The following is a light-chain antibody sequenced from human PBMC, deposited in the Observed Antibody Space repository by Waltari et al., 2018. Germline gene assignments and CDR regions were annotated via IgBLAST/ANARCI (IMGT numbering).Light chain of an antibody. Sequence: DIQMTQSPSSLSASVGDRVTITCRASQSISSYLNWYKQKPGKAPKLLIYAASSLQSGVPSRFSGSGSGTYFTLTISSLQPEDFATYYCQQSYTSLTFGGGTKVEIK. CDR1: QSISSY. CDR3: QQSYTSLT. V-gene: IGKV1-39*01. J-gene: IGKJ4*01. CDR2: AAS.